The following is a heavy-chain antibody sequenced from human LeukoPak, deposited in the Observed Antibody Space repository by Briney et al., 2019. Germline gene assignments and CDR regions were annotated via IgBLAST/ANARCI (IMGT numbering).Heavy chain of an antibody. CDR3: ARGDSSGWYAFDY. CDR2: ISSNGGST. D-gene: IGHD6-19*01. Sequence: GGSLRLSCAASGFTLSSYAMHWVRQAPGKGLEYVSAISSNGGSTYYANSVKGRFTISRDNSKNTLYLQMGSLRAEDMAVYYCARGDSSGWYAFDYWGQGTLVTVSS. J-gene: IGHJ4*02. V-gene: IGHV3-64*01. CDR1: GFTLSSYA.